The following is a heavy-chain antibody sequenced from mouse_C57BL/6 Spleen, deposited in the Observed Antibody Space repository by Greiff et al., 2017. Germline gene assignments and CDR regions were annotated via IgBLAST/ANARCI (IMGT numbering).Heavy chain of an antibody. V-gene: IGHV1-54*01. D-gene: IGHD1-1*01. CDR2: INPGSGGT. CDR1: GYAFTNYL. Sequence: QVQLQQSGAELVRPGTSVKVSCKASGYAFTNYLIEWVKQRPGQGLEWIGVINPGSGGTNYNEKFKGKATLTAAKSSSTAYMQLSSLTSEDSAVYFCARNYGSSYFDYWGQGTTLTVSS. CDR3: ARNYGSSYFDY. J-gene: IGHJ2*01.